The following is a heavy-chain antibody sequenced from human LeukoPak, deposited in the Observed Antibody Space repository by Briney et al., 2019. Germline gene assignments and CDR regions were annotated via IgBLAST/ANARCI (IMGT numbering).Heavy chain of an antibody. J-gene: IGHJ2*01. CDR2: ISFDSTYI. D-gene: IGHD6-13*01. V-gene: IGHV3-21*01. CDR3: GRDWWNKYSNSYCRGEWYFDL. Sequence: GGSLRLSCAASGFTFTSHSLNWVRQAPGKGLEWVSSISFDSTYIYYADSLKGRFSVSRDNAKNSLYLQMNSLTAEDTPVYYCGRDWWNKYSNSYCRGEWYFDLWGRGTLVTVSS. CDR1: GFTFTSHS.